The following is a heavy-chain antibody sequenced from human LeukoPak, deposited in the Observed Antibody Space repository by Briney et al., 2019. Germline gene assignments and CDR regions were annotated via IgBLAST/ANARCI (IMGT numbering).Heavy chain of an antibody. V-gene: IGHV1-2*02. CDR3: ARGGERYCSSTSCYNWFDP. J-gene: IGHJ5*02. Sequence: GASVKVSCKASGYTFTGYHMHWVRQAPGQGLEWMGWINPNSGGTNYAQKFQGRVTMTRDTSISTAYMELSRLRSDDTAVYYCARGGERYCSSTSCYNWFDPWGQGTLVTVSS. CDR2: INPNSGGT. CDR1: GYTFTGYH. D-gene: IGHD2-2*01.